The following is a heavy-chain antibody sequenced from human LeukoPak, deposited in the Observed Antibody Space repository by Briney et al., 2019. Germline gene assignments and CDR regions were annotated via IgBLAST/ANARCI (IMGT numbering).Heavy chain of an antibody. CDR3: AKGPVGGSRSPFDY. CDR2: ISSDGSNK. D-gene: IGHD1-26*01. Sequence: GRALRLSCAASGFTFRFSSYDMHWVRQAPGKGLEWVSVISSDGSNKYYADFVKGRFIISRDNSKNTLYLQMSSLRVDGTAVYYCAKGPVGGSRSPFDYGGQETLVTVSS. V-gene: IGHV3-30*18. J-gene: IGHJ4*02. CDR1: GFTFRFSSYD.